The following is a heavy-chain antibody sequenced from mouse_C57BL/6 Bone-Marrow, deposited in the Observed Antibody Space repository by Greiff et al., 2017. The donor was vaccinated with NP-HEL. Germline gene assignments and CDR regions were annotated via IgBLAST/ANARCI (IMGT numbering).Heavy chain of an antibody. CDR2: ISYSGST. J-gene: IGHJ2*01. CDR1: GYSITSGYD. D-gene: IGHD2-12*01. V-gene: IGHV3-1*01. CDR3: ARDAVYDDFDY. Sequence: EVQLQESGPGMVKPSQSLSLTCTVTGYSITSGYDWHWIRRFPGNKLEWMGYISYSGSTNYNPSLKSRISITHDTSKNHFFLKLNSVTTEDTATYYCARDAVYDDFDYWGQGTTLTVSS.